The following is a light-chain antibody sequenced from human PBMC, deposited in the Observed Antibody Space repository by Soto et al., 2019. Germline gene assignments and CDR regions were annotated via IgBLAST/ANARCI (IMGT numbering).Light chain of an antibody. J-gene: IGKJ1*01. V-gene: IGKV3-15*01. Sequence: EIVMTQSPATLSVSPGECATLXSRPSQSVSSNLAWYQQKPGQAPRLLIYGASTRATGIPARFSGSGSATEFTLTISSLQSEDFALYYCQHTLKWPPTFGQGTKVDTK. CDR1: QSVSSN. CDR3: QHTLKWPPT. CDR2: GAS.